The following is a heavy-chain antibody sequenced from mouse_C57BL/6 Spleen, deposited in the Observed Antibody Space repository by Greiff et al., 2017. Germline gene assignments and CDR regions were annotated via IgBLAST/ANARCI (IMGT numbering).Heavy chain of an antibody. CDR2: IDPSDSYT. Sequence: QVQLQQPGAELVRPGTSVKLSCKASGYTFTSYWMHWVKQRPGQGLEWIGVIDPSDSYTNYNQKFKGKATLTVDTSSSTAYMQLSSLTSEDSAVYYCARRDGGYSDYWGQGTTLTVSS. J-gene: IGHJ2*01. D-gene: IGHD2-3*01. V-gene: IGHV1-59*01. CDR1: GYTFTSYW. CDR3: ARRDGGYSDY.